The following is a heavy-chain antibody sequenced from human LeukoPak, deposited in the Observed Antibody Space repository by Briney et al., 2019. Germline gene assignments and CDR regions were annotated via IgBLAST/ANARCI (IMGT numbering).Heavy chain of an antibody. CDR2: ISSSSSYI. V-gene: IGHV3-21*01. CDR3: ARGEWAAEFDY. Sequence: GGSLRLSRAASGFTFSSYSMNWVRQAPGKGLEWVSSISSSSSYIYYADSVKGRFTISRDNARNSLYLQMNSLRAEDTAVYYCARGEWAAEFDYWGQGTLVTVSS. CDR1: GFTFSSYS. J-gene: IGHJ4*02. D-gene: IGHD3-3*01.